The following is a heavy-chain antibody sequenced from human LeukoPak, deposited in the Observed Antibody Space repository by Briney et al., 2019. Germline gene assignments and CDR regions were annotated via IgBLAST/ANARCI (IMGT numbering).Heavy chain of an antibody. CDR3: ARHYYFDY. Sequence: GESLKISCKGSGYSFTTYYIAWVRQLPGKGLEWMGFISPGDSDARYSPSLEGQVTISADKSINTAYLQWSSLKPSDTAMYYCARHYYFDYWGQGTLVTVPS. CDR1: GYSFTTYY. V-gene: IGHV5-51*01. CDR2: ISPGDSDA. J-gene: IGHJ4*02.